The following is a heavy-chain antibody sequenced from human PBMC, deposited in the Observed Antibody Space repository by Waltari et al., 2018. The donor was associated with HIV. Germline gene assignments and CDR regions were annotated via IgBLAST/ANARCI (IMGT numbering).Heavy chain of an antibody. CDR3: AKVREKQLWLRNWDFDL. Sequence: EVKLVESGGGLVQPGGSVRLPCPAPGFTFSSFEMNWVRQAPGKGLEWISYISSSGSSIYYADSVKGRFTISRDNGKKSLYLQMNILRAEDTAVYYCAKVREKQLWLRNWDFDLWGRGTLVTVSS. D-gene: IGHD5-18*01. CDR2: ISSSGSSI. J-gene: IGHJ2*01. V-gene: IGHV3-48*03. CDR1: GFTFSSFE.